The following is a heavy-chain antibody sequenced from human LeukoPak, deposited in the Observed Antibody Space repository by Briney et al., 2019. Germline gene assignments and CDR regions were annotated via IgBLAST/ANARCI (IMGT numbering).Heavy chain of an antibody. D-gene: IGHD1-26*01. J-gene: IGHJ6*03. Sequence: PSETLSLTCTVSGGSISSSGYYWGWIRQPPGKGLEWIGSIYYSGSTYYNPSLKSRVTISVDTSKNQFSLKLSSVTAADTAVYYCASGVSGSYPYYYYYMDVWAKGPRSPSP. V-gene: IGHV4-39*07. CDR2: IYYSGST. CDR3: ASGVSGSYPYYYYYMDV. CDR1: GGSISSSGYY.